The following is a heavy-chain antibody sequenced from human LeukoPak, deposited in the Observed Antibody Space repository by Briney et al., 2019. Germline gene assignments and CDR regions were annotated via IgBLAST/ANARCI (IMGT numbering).Heavy chain of an antibody. CDR2: ISYDGSNK. D-gene: IGHD3-22*01. V-gene: IGHV3-30*18. J-gene: IGHJ4*02. CDR3: AKGYGFDSSGSEHYFEN. Sequence: GGSLRLSCAASGFTFSNYGIHWVRQAPGKGLEWVAVISYDGSNKYYAESVKGRFTISRDNSKNTLHLQMNSLRAEDTAVYYCAKGYGFDSSGSEHYFENWGQGILVTVSS. CDR1: GFTFSNYG.